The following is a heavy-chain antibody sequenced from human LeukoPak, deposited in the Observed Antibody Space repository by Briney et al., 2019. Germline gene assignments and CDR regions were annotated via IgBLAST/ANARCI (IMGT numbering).Heavy chain of an antibody. CDR3: ARAQPYGSGTGFDP. V-gene: IGHV3-7*01. CDR1: GFPFSMYC. CDR2: ILQDGSAQ. D-gene: IGHD3-10*01. J-gene: IGHJ5*02. Sequence: GGSLRLSCAASGFPFSMYCMTWVRQAPGKGLEWVANILQDGSAQQYVDSVKGRFTISRDNAKNSLYLQMNSLRAEDTAVYYCARAQPYGSGTGFDPWGQGTLVTVSS.